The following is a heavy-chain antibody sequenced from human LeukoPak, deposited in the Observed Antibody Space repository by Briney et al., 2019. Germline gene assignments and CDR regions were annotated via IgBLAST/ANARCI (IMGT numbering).Heavy chain of an antibody. CDR2: ISNDGHFK. CDR3: VRQFAS. J-gene: IGHJ4*02. CDR1: GCTFSTYT. V-gene: IGHV3-30-3*01. Sequence: GGSLRLSCAASGCTFSTYTIHWVRQAPGKGLEWVAVISNDGHFKYYADSVKGRFTISRDNGKSSLYLQMNSLRVEDTALYYCVRQFASWGQGTLVTVSS.